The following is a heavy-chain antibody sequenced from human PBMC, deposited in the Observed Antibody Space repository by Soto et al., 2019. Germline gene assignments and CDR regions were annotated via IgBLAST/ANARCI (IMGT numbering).Heavy chain of an antibody. Sequence: QVHLQESGPGLVEPSETLSLTCAVSGVSVSETYWWSWVRQPPGKGLEWIGEISHRGTPHYNASLWSRVSMSTDTSRNQISLTLMSVTAADSASYFCARHVGVPGTRGFDYWSQGTLVTVSS. D-gene: IGHD6-13*01. V-gene: IGHV4-4*02. CDR3: ARHVGVPGTRGFDY. J-gene: IGHJ4*02. CDR1: GVSVSETYW. CDR2: ISHRGTP.